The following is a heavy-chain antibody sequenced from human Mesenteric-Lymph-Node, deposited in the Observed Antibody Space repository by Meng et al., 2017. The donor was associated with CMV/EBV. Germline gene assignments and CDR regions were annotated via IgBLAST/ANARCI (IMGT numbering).Heavy chain of an antibody. CDR2: INNDETTT. V-gene: IGHV3-74*01. Sequence: LSLTCAASGFTFSSSWMHWVRQAPGKGLVWVSRINNDETTTTYADSVKGRFTISRDNAKNTLFLQMNSLRAEDTAVYYCARGPNYYDSSGYLNYWGQGTLVTVSS. D-gene: IGHD3-22*01. CDR3: ARGPNYYDSSGYLNY. CDR1: GFTFSSSW. J-gene: IGHJ4*02.